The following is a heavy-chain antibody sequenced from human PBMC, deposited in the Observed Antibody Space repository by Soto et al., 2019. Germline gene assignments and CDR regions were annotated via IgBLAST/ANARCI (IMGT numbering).Heavy chain of an antibody. V-gene: IGHV4-39*01. CDR3: ARHGTGTRFGVDV. CDR1: GGSISSSSYY. Sequence: SLTCTVSGGSISSSSYYWGWIRQPPGKGLEWIGSIYYSGSTYYNPSLKSRVTISVDTSKNQFSLKLSSVTAADTAVYYCARHGTGTRFGVDVWGQGTTVTVSS. D-gene: IGHD3-10*01. CDR2: IYYSGST. J-gene: IGHJ6*02.